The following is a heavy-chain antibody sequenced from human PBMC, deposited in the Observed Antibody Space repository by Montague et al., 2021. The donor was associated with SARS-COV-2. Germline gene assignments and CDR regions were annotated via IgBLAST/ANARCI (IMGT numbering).Heavy chain of an antibody. CDR3: AKDGYYYGPGSRFDY. J-gene: IGHJ4*02. CDR1: GFTFRDYA. V-gene: IGHV3-9*01. Sequence: SRSLSFSASGFTFRDYAMHWVRQAPGKGLEWVSGMSWNSGRIGYADSVKGRFTISRDNAKNSVYLQTNSLRSEDTAMYYCAKDGYYYGPGSRFDYWGQGTLVTVSS. CDR2: MSWNSGRI. D-gene: IGHD3-10*01.